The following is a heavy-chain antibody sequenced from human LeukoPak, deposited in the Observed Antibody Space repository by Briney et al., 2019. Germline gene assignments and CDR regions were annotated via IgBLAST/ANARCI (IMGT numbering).Heavy chain of an antibody. V-gene: IGHV1-69*05. Sequence: SVKVSCKASGGTFSSYAMSWVRQAPGQGLEWMGGIIPIFGTANFAQKFQGRVTITTDESTSTAYMELSSLRSEDTAVYYCARDSRSSWYRGYYYYYYMDVWGKGTTVTVSS. CDR3: ARDSRSSWYRGYYYYYYMDV. CDR2: IIPIFGTA. J-gene: IGHJ6*03. D-gene: IGHD6-13*01. CDR1: GGTFSSYA.